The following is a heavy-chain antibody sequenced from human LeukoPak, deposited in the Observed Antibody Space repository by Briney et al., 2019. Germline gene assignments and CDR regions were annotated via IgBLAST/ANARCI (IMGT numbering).Heavy chain of an antibody. J-gene: IGHJ4*02. CDR2: ISGSGGST. V-gene: IGHV3-23*01. Sequence: GGSLRLSCAASGFTFSSYAMSWVRQAPGKGLEWVSAISGSGGSTYYADSVKGRFTISRDNSKNTLYLQMNSLRAEDTAVYYCSKDRRITRGSYFDYWGQGTLVTVSS. CDR3: SKDRRITRGSYFDY. CDR1: GFTFSSYA. D-gene: IGHD3-16*01.